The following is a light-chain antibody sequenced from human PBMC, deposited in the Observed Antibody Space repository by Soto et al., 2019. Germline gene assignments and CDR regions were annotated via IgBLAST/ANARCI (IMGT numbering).Light chain of an antibody. CDR2: GND. CDR1: SSNIGNNY. V-gene: IGLV1-51*01. Sequence: QSVLTQPPSVSAAPGQKVTISCSGSSSNIGNNYVSWYQQLPGAAPKLLIYGNDKRPSGIPDRFSGSKSDTSATLGITGLQTGDEADYYCGTWDSSLTSVVFGGGTQLTVL. J-gene: IGLJ2*01. CDR3: GTWDSSLTSVV.